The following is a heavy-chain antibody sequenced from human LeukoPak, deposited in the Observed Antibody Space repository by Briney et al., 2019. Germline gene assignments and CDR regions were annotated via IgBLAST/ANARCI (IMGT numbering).Heavy chain of an antibody. D-gene: IGHD3-10*01. J-gene: IGHJ4*02. CDR2: IYYSGST. Sequence: SQTLSLTCTVSGGPISSGGYYWSWIRQHPGKGLEWIGHIYYSGSTYYNPSLKSRVAISADTSKNQFSLRLSSVTAADTAVYYCARVGGYFDYWGQGALVTVSS. CDR3: ARVGGYFDY. V-gene: IGHV4-31*03. CDR1: GGPISSGGYY.